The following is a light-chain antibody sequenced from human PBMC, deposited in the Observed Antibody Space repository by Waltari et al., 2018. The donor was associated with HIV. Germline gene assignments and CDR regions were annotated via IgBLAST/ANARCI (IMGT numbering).Light chain of an antibody. V-gene: IGKV1-39*01. CDR1: QSISSY. CDR3: QQSYSTPWA. CDR2: AAS. Sequence: DIQMTQSPSSLSASVGDRVTITCRASQSISSYLNWYQQKPGKAPALLIYAASSLQSGVPSRFSGSVSGTDFTLTISSLQPEDFATYYCQQSYSTPWAFGQGTKVEIK. J-gene: IGKJ1*01.